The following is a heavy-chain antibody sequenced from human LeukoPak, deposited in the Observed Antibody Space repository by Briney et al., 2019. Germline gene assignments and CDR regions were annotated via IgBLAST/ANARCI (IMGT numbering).Heavy chain of an antibody. CDR2: INPSGGST. D-gene: IGHD4-17*01. CDR3: ASLGYGDYD. J-gene: IGHJ4*02. CDR1: GYTFTTYY. Sequence: ASVKVSCTPSGYTFTTYYMHWVRQAPGQGLEWMGIINPSGGSTRYAQKFQGRVTMTRDTSSRTVYMELSSLRSEDTDVYYCASLGYGDYDWGQGTLVTVSS. V-gene: IGHV1-46*01.